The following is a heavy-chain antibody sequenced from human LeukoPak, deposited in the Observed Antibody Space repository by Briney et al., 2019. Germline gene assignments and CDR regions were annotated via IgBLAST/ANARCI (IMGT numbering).Heavy chain of an antibody. D-gene: IGHD3-10*01. V-gene: IGHV3-23*01. CDR3: AKHLVRGSDYYYGLDV. CDR2: ITSSGADT. Sequence: SGGSLRLSCAASGFNFRIYAMSWVRQAPGKGLEWVSAITSSGADTYFADSVKGRFTISRDNSKSTLYLQMDSLRAEDTAVYYCAKHLVRGSDYYYGLDVWGQGTTVTVS. CDR1: GFNFRIYA. J-gene: IGHJ6*02.